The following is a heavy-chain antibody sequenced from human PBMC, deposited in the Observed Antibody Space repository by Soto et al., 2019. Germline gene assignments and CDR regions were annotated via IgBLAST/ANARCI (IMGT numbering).Heavy chain of an antibody. V-gene: IGHV3-30*18. Sequence: QVQLVESGGGVVQPGRSLRLSCAASGFTFSSYGMHWVRQAPGKGLEWVAVISYDGSNKYYADSVKGRFTISRDNSKNPLYLQMNSLRAEDTAVYYCAKELDIVVVVAPLDYWGQGTLVTVSS. D-gene: IGHD2-15*01. CDR3: AKELDIVVVVAPLDY. J-gene: IGHJ4*02. CDR2: ISYDGSNK. CDR1: GFTFSSYG.